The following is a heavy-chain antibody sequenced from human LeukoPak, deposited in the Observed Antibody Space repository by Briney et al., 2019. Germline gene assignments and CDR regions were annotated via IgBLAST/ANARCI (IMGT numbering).Heavy chain of an antibody. J-gene: IGHJ4*02. CDR1: GGSISSYY. CDR3: AKRGGELIGGATTAYFAY. CDR2: IYYSGST. V-gene: IGHV4-59*01. Sequence: SETLSLTCTVSGGSISSYYWSWIRQPPGKGLEWIGYIYYSGSTNYSPSLKSRVTISVDTSKNQFSLKLSSVTAADTAVYYCAKRGGELIGGATTAYFAYGGKEPLVTAS. D-gene: IGHD1-26*01.